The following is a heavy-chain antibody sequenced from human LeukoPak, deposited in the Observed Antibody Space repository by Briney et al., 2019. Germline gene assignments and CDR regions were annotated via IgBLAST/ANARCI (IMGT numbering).Heavy chain of an antibody. V-gene: IGHV4-39*01. CDR1: GDSISSSSYY. Sequence: SETLSLTCTVSGDSISSSSYYWVWIRQPPGKGLEWIGSIYYSGSTYYNPSLKSRVTISVDTSKNQFSLKLSSVTAADTAVYYCANTMVRGVIIMEDTFDIWGQGTMVTVSS. D-gene: IGHD3-10*01. CDR3: ANTMVRGVIIMEDTFDI. J-gene: IGHJ3*02. CDR2: IYYSGST.